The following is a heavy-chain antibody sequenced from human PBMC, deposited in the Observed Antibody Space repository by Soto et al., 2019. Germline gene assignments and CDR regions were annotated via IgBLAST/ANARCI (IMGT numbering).Heavy chain of an antibody. CDR2: FYHRGST. CDR3: SKAPPPIDYGPGEREYYLDN. D-gene: IGHD3-16*01. Sequence: QVQLQESGPGLVKPSETLSLTCTVYCDSIGSYRWSWIRQPPGKVLEWIAYFYHRGSTNYNPSLKSPCTMSVDTCKNQFTLKLTSVTCADTAMYYCSKAPPPIDYGPGEREYYLDNWGQGIMVTVAS. J-gene: IGHJ4*02. CDR1: CDSIGSYR. V-gene: IGHV4-59*01.